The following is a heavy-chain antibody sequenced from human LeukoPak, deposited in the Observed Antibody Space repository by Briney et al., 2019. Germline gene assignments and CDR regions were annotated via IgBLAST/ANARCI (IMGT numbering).Heavy chain of an antibody. CDR2: IGSDGSKK. V-gene: IGHV3-30*04. CDR3: ARQMTSTRLFDS. Sequence: PGRSLRLSCVASGFMFSDHAFHWVRQSPDKGREWVALIGSDGSKKYYADSVQGRFTVSRENSKNTLFLQMNTLRADDTAVYFCARQMTSTRLFDSWGQGTLVTVSS. D-gene: IGHD5/OR15-5a*01. J-gene: IGHJ4*02. CDR1: GFMFSDHA.